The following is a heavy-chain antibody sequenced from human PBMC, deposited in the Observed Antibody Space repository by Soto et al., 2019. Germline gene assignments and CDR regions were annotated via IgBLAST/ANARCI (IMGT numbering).Heavy chain of an antibody. J-gene: IGHJ6*02. Sequence: QVQLQESGPGLVKPSQTLSLTCTVSGGSISSGGYYWSWIRQHPGKGLEWIGYIYYSGSTYYNPSLKSRVTISVDTSKNQFSLKLSSVTAADTAVYYCARDQRLIYYYYGMDGWGQGTTVTVSS. V-gene: IGHV4-31*03. D-gene: IGHD3-16*01. CDR1: GGSISSGGYY. CDR3: ARDQRLIYYYYGMDG. CDR2: IYYSGST.